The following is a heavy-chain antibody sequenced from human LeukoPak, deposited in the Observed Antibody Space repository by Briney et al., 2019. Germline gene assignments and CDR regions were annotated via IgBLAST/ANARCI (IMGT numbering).Heavy chain of an antibody. CDR2: ISAYDGNT. Sequence: ASVKVSCKASGYTFTSYGISWVRQAPGQGLEWMGWISAYDGNTNYAQKLQGRVTMTTDTSTSTAYMELRSLRSDDTAVYYCARAGMSIAARPPKYLDYWGQGTLVTVSS. V-gene: IGHV1-18*01. CDR3: ARAGMSIAARPPKYLDY. D-gene: IGHD6-6*01. J-gene: IGHJ4*02. CDR1: GYTFTSYG.